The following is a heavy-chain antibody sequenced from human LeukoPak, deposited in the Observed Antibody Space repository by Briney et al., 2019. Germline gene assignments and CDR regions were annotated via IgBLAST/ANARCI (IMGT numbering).Heavy chain of an antibody. CDR1: GFTFSSYG. CDR3: ANEGYSSGWYGHYYYYYMDV. Sequence: GGSLRLSCAASGFTFSSYGMHWVRQAPGKGLEWVAVISYDGSNKYYADSVKGRFTISRDNSKNTLYLQMNSLRAEDTAVYYCANEGYSSGWYGHYYYYYMDVWGKGTTVTVSS. D-gene: IGHD6-19*01. V-gene: IGHV3-30*18. J-gene: IGHJ6*03. CDR2: ISYDGSNK.